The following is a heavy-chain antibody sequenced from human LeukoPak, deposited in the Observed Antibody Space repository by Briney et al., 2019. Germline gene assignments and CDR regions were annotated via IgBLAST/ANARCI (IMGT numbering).Heavy chain of an antibody. J-gene: IGHJ4*02. CDR1: GFTFRSYA. CDR2: IWFDGSNE. D-gene: IGHD6-19*01. V-gene: IGHV3-33*01. Sequence: PGGSLRLSCVASGFTFRSYAMHWVRQAPGKGLEWVAVIWFDGSNEHYADSMKGRVTISRDNPKNTLYLQMYTLRAEDTAVYYCARDQYSSGWSHPGDYWGQGTLVTVSS. CDR3: ARDQYSSGWSHPGDY.